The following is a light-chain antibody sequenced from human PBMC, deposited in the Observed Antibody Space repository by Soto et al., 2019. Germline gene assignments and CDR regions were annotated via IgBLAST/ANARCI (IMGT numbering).Light chain of an antibody. CDR1: TGTVTSGYY. J-gene: IGLJ1*01. Sequence: QAVVTQEPSLTVSPGGTVTLTCASSTGTVTSGYYPSWFQQKPGQAPRALIYNASNKHSWTPARFSGSLLGGKAALTLSGVQPEDEAEYYCLLYYGGAYVFGTGTKVTVL. CDR3: LLYYGGAYV. V-gene: IGLV7-43*01. CDR2: NAS.